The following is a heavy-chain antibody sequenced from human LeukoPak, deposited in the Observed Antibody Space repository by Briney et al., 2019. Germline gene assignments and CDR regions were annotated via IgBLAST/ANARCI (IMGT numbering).Heavy chain of an antibody. CDR3: ATATSDSGSYRDAFDI. D-gene: IGHD1-26*01. CDR1: GYTFTSYY. Sequence: ASVKVSCKASGYTFTSYYMHWVRQAPGQGLEWMGIINPSGGSTSYAQKFQGRVTMTRDTSTSTVYMELSSLRSEDTAVYYCATATSDSGSYRDAFDIWGQGTMVTVSS. J-gene: IGHJ3*02. CDR2: INPSGGST. V-gene: IGHV1-46*01.